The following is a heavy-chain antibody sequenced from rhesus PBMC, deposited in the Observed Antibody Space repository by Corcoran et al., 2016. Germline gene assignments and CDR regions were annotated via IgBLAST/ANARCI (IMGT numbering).Heavy chain of an antibody. Sequence: EVQLVETGGGLVQPGGSLKLSCAASGFTFSSYGMSWVRQAPGKGLEWVSAINSGGGSTYYADSLKGRFTISRDNSKNTLSLQMNSLRAEDTAVYYCAKEGYGWEPPYWGQGVLVTVSS. CDR1: GFTFSSYG. J-gene: IGHJ4*01. CDR3: AKEGYGWEPPY. V-gene: IGHV3S5*01. D-gene: IGHD1-44*02. CDR2: INSGGGST.